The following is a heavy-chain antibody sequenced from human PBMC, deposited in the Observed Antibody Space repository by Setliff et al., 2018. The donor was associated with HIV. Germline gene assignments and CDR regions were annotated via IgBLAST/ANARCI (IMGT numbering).Heavy chain of an antibody. CDR3: TPLDY. J-gene: IGHJ4*02. D-gene: IGHD2-15*01. CDR1: GFTFSRSA. V-gene: IGHV3-30*01. Sequence: GGSLRLSCAASGFTFSRSAVRWVRQAPGKGLEWVAVISNDGSNKFYADSVKGRFTISRDNSKNTVYLQMNSLRTEDTALYYCTPLDYWGQGTLVTVSS. CDR2: ISNDGSNK.